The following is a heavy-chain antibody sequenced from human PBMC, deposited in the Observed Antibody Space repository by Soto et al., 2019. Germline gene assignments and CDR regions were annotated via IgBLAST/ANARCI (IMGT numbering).Heavy chain of an antibody. D-gene: IGHD3-10*01. CDR1: GFMFSGFG. J-gene: IGHJ3*02. V-gene: IGHV3-30*18. Sequence: QVQLVESGGGVVQPGRSLRFSCAASGFMFSGFGMHWVRQAPGKGLQWVAGISKDGSKKYYADSVKGRFTISRDNSKKTLYLQMNSLRAEDTAVYYCANPSGYYFGLGSHDEASDMWGQGTGVTVFS. CDR3: ANPSGYYFGLGSHDEASDM. CDR2: ISKDGSKK.